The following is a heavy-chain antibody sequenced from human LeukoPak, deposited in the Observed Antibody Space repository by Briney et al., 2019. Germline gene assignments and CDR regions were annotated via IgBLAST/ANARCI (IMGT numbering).Heavy chain of an antibody. Sequence: SETLSLTCAVYGGSFSGYYWTWIRQPPGKGLEWIGEINHSGITNYNPSLKSRVTISVHTSKNQFSLKLSSVTAPDTAVYYCARGEDYYDQWYFDYWGQGTLVTVSS. CDR3: ARGEDYYDQWYFDY. D-gene: IGHD3-22*01. CDR1: GGSFSGYY. V-gene: IGHV4-34*01. J-gene: IGHJ4*02. CDR2: INHSGIT.